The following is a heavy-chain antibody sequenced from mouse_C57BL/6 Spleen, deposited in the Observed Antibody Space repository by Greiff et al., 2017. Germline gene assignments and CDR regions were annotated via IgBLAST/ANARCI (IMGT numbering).Heavy chain of an antibody. V-gene: IGHV1-7*01. J-gene: IGHJ2*01. CDR2: INPSSGYT. D-gene: IGHD2-4*01. CDR1: GYTFTSYW. Sequence: LVESGAELAKPGASVKLSCKASGYTFTSYWMHWVKQRPGQGLEWIGYINPSSGYTKYNQKFKDKATLTADKSSRTAYMQLSSLTYEDSAVYYCARGYDYDDGVGYWGQGTTLTVSS. CDR3: ARGYDYDDGVGY.